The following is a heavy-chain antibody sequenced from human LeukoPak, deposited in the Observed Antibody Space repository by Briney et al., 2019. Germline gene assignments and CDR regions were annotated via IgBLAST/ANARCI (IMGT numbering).Heavy chain of an antibody. J-gene: IGHJ3*02. CDR1: GFTFSSYS. Sequence: GGSLRLSCAASGFTFSSYSMNWVRQAPGKGLEWVSYISSSGSTIYYADSVKGRFTISRDNAKNSLYLQMNSLRAEDTALYYCARESVKCSGGSCSKSGNAFDIWGQGTMVTVSS. CDR2: ISSSGSTI. D-gene: IGHD2-15*01. CDR3: ARESVKCSGGSCSKSGNAFDI. V-gene: IGHV3-48*04.